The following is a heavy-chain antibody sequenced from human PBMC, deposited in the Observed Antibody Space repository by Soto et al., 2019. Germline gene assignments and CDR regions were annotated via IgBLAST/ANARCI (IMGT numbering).Heavy chain of an antibody. CDR1: GFTFSSYG. V-gene: IGHV3-30*18. CDR3: AKDLLGGRSPIYYFDY. Sequence: QVQLVESGGGVVQPGRSLRLSCAASGFTFSSYGMHWVRQAPGKGLEWVAVISYDGSNKYYADSVKGRFTISRDNSKNTLYLQMNSLRAQDTAVYYCAKDLLGGRSPIYYFDYWGQGTLVTVSS. J-gene: IGHJ4*02. D-gene: IGHD2-21*01. CDR2: ISYDGSNK.